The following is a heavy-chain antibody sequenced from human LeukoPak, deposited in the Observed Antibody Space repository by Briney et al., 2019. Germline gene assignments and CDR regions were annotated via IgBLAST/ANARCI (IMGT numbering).Heavy chain of an antibody. Sequence: SETLSLTCAVYGGSLSGYYWSWIRQPPGKGREWIGEINHSGSIHYNASPNSRVTLAVDTSKTLFSLKLSSVTAADTAVYYDARGSSWGRTSCYKCSVYMDVWGKGTTVTVSS. CDR3: ARGSSWGRTSCYKCSVYMDV. CDR2: INHSGSI. J-gene: IGHJ6*03. D-gene: IGHD2-2*02. V-gene: IGHV4-34*01. CDR1: GGSLSGYY.